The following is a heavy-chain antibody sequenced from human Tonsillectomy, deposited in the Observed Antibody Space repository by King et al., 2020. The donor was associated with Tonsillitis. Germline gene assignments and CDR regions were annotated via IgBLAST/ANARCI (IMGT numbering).Heavy chain of an antibody. CDR2: IYYSGST. D-gene: IGHD3-22*01. CDR1: GGSISSYY. J-gene: IGHJ6*02. V-gene: IGHV4-59*01. CDR3: AREPGPNSYYYDMGMDV. Sequence: QLQESGPGLVKPSETLSLTCTVSGGSISSYYWSWIRQPPGKGLEWIGYIYYSGSTNYNPSLKSRVTISVDTSKNQFSLKLSSVTAADTAVYYCAREPGPNSYYYDMGMDVWGQGTTVTVSS.